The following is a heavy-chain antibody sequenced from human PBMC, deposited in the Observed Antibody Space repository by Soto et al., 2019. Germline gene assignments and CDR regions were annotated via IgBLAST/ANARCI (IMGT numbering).Heavy chain of an antibody. J-gene: IGHJ5*02. CDR3: ARSREDVAAAGTNNWFDP. CDR1: GGSFSGYY. CDR2: INHSGST. V-gene: IGHV4-34*01. Sequence: PSETLSLTCAVYGGSFSGYYWSWIRQPPGKGLEWIGEINHSGSTNYNPSLKSRVTISVDTSKNQFSLKLSSVTAADTAVYYCARSREDVAAAGTNNWFDPWGQGTLVTVSS. D-gene: IGHD6-13*01.